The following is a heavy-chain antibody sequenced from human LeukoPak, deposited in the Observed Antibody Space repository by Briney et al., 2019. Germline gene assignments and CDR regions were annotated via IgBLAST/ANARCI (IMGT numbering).Heavy chain of an antibody. Sequence: PSETLSLTCTVSGGSISSYYWSWLRQPAGKGLEWIGHIYTSGSTNYNPSLTSRGTMSVDTSKNQFSLKLSSVTAADTAVYYCARKGSSGWYDPFDYWGQGTLVTVSS. CDR1: GGSISSYY. V-gene: IGHV4-4*07. D-gene: IGHD6-19*01. J-gene: IGHJ4*02. CDR2: IYTSGST. CDR3: ARKGSSGWYDPFDY.